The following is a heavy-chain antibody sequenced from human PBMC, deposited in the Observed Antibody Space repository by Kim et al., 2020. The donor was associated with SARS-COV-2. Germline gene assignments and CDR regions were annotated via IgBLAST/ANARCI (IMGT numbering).Heavy chain of an antibody. Sequence: SVKVSCKASGGTFSSYAISWVRQAPGQGLEWMGGIIPIFGTANYAQKFQGRVTITADESTSTAYMELSSLRSEDTAVYYCARVVASYGSGSYDYYGMDVWGQGTMVTVSS. D-gene: IGHD3-10*01. CDR3: ARVVASYGSGSYDYYGMDV. J-gene: IGHJ6*02. CDR1: GGTFSSYA. CDR2: IIPIFGTA. V-gene: IGHV1-69*13.